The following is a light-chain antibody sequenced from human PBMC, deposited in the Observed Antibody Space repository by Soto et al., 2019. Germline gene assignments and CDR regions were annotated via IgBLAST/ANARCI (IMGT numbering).Light chain of an antibody. CDR3: LEYKTYSQT. J-gene: IGKJ1*01. V-gene: IGKV1-5*03. CDR2: KAS. Sequence: DIQMTQAPSTLSASVGDRVTITCRASQSISSCLAWYQQIPGKAPKVLIYKASNLESGVPSRFSGSGSGTAFSLTISSLQPDDFATYYCLEYKTYSQTFGRGTKVEIK. CDR1: QSISSC.